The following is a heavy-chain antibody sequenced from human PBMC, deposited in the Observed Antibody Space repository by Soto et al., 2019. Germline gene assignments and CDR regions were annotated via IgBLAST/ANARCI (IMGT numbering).Heavy chain of an antibody. Sequence: GESLKISCKVSGCSFTSYWISWVRQMHGKGLEWMGRIDPSDSYTNHSPSFQGQVTISADKSISTAYLQWSSLKASDTAMYYCARRRTGFGGDAFDIWGQGTMVTVSS. CDR2: IDPSDSYT. V-gene: IGHV5-10-1*04. D-gene: IGHD3-10*01. CDR1: GCSFTSYW. CDR3: ARRRTGFGGDAFDI. J-gene: IGHJ3*02.